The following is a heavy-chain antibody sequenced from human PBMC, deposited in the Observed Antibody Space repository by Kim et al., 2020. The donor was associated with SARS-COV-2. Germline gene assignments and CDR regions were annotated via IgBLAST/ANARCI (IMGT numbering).Heavy chain of an antibody. V-gene: IGHV4-4*02. CDR2: IYHRGIT. CDR1: GDSITNINW. Sequence: SETLSLTCGVSGDSITNINWWTWVRQPPGKGLGWIGEIYHRGITNYNPSLKSRVTMSVDKSKSQFSLRLTSVTAADTAVYFCARCLGESSSFSFDAWGQGTLVTVSS. D-gene: IGHD6-6*01. J-gene: IGHJ5*02. CDR3: ARCLGESSSFSFDA.